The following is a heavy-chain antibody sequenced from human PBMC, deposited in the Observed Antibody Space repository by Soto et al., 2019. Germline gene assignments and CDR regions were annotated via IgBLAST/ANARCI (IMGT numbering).Heavy chain of an antibody. Sequence: PGESLKISCKGSGYSFTSYWISWVRQMPGKGLEWMGRIDPSDSYTNYSPSFQGHVTISADKSISTAYLQWSSLKASDTSMYYCARSLAVAGFKDYYYGMDVWGQGTTVTVSS. V-gene: IGHV5-10-1*01. CDR2: IDPSDSYT. CDR3: ARSLAVAGFKDYYYGMDV. CDR1: GYSFTSYW. J-gene: IGHJ6*02. D-gene: IGHD6-19*01.